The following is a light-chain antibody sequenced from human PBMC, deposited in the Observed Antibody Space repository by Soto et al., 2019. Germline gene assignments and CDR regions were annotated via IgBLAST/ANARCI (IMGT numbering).Light chain of an antibody. CDR3: QQYNSYSGT. V-gene: IGKV1-5*01. J-gene: IGKJ1*01. CDR1: QSISSW. Sequence: IQMPQSPSTLSASVGDRVTMTCRASQSISSWLAWYQQKPGKAPKLLIYDASSLESGVPSRFSGSGSGTEFPLTISSLQPDDFATYYCQQYNSYSGTCGQGTKWIS. CDR2: DAS.